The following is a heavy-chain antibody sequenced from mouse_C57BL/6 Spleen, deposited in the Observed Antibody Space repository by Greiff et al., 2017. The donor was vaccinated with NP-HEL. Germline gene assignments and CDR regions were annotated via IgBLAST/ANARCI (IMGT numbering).Heavy chain of an antibody. Sequence: DVQLQESGAELVRPGASVKLSCTASGFNIKDDYMHWVKQRPEQGLEWIGWIDPENGDTEYASKFQGKATITADTSSNTAYLQLSSLTSEDTAVYYCTTRDYGSWFAYWGQGTLVTVSA. CDR1: GFNIKDDY. D-gene: IGHD1-2*01. V-gene: IGHV14-4*01. CDR3: TTRDYGSWFAY. CDR2: IDPENGDT. J-gene: IGHJ3*01.